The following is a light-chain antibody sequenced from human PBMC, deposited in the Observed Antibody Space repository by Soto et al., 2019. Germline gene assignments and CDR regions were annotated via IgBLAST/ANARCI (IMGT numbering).Light chain of an antibody. J-gene: IGKJ1*01. Sequence: DIVMTQSPDSLAVSLGERVTINCKSSQSVLYSSNNKNYLAWYQQKPGQPPKLLIYCASTRESGVPDRFSGSGSGTDFTLTISSLQAEDVAVYYCQQYYSTPPTFGQGTKVEIK. CDR2: CAS. CDR3: QQYYSTPPT. V-gene: IGKV4-1*01. CDR1: QSVLYSSNNKNY.